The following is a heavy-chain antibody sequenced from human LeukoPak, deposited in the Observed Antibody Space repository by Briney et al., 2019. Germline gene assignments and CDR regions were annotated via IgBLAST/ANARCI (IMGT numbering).Heavy chain of an antibody. CDR3: ARGMYSSGWYGSFDY. J-gene: IGHJ4*02. V-gene: IGHV1-2*02. D-gene: IGHD6-19*01. CDR2: INPHSGGT. CDR1: GYTFTGYY. Sequence: ASVKVSCKASGYTFTGYYIHWVRQAPGQGLEWMGWINPHSGGTNYGQKFKGRVTMTRDTYISTAYMEVSRLTTDDTAVYYCARGMYSSGWYGSFDYWGQGTLVTVSS.